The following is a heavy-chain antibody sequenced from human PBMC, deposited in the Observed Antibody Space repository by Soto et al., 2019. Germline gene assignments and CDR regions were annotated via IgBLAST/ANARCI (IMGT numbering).Heavy chain of an antibody. J-gene: IGHJ4*02. CDR1: GFTFSNYW. CDR3: ARDLFPGYFDY. V-gene: IGHV3-74*01. CDR2: INNDGSAS. Sequence: EVQLVESGGGLVQPGGSLRLSCVASGFTFSNYWMYWVRQAPGKGLVWVSRINNDGSASAYADSVRGRFTISRDNGKNTLYLQLSSLEAEDTAVYYCARDLFPGYFDYWGQGTLVTVSS.